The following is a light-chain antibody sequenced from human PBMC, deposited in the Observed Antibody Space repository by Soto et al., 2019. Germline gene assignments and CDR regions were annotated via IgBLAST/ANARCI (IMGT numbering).Light chain of an antibody. J-gene: IGKJ1*01. V-gene: IGKV1-17*01. CDR2: AAS. CDR1: QSIGKH. Sequence: DIQMTQSPSSLSASVGDTVTITCRASQSIGKHLNWYQQKPGKAPKFLIYAASSLQSGVPSRFSGSGSGTEFTLTISSLQSEDFTVYSCLQYHNLWAFGQGTKVDIK. CDR3: LQYHNLWA.